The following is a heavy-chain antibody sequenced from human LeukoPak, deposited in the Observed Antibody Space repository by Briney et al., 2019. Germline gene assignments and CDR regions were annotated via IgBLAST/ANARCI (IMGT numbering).Heavy chain of an antibody. D-gene: IGHD3-9*01. CDR3: ARGYFGRRGSLVGHAIDI. V-gene: IGHV3-7*01. Sequence: GGSLRLSCAASGFTFSSYWMSWVRQAPGKGLEWVANIKQDGSEKYYVDSVKGRFTISRDNAKNSLYLQMNSLRAEDTAVHYCARGYFGRRGSLVGHAIDIWGQGTMVTVSS. CDR1: GFTFSSYW. CDR2: IKQDGSEK. J-gene: IGHJ3*02.